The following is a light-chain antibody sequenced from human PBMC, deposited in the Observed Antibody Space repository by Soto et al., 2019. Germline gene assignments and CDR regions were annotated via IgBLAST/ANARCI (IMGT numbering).Light chain of an antibody. CDR1: RLGSKY. Sequence: SYELTQPPSVSVSPGQTASITCSGHRLGSKYASWYQQKPGQSPVLVIYQDNKRPSGIPARFSGSNSGNTATLTISGTQAMDEADFYCQAWDSSTVVFGGGTKLTVL. V-gene: IGLV3-1*01. J-gene: IGLJ3*02. CDR2: QDN. CDR3: QAWDSSTVV.